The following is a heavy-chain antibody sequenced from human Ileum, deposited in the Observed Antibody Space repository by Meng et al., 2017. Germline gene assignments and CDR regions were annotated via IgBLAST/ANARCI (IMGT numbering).Heavy chain of an antibody. CDR3: ARWTYHYDF. CDR2: ISGNGAAK. V-gene: IGHV3-23*01. Sequence: QLLESGGCLVQPGGSLILSCTGSGFTFADYAINWVRQAPGKGLEWVSAISGNGAAKLYADSAKGRFTISRDNSKNSIYMEMYTLRVEDTAIYYCARWTYHYDFWGQGTLVTVSS. CDR1: GFTFADYA. D-gene: IGHD2-2*02. J-gene: IGHJ4*02.